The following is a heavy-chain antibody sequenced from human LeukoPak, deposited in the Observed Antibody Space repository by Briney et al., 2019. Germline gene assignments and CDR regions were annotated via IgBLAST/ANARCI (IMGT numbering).Heavy chain of an antibody. J-gene: IGHJ5*02. V-gene: IGHV4-34*01. CDR2: INHSGST. CDR3: ARGDRRITMVRGVMNWFDP. CDR1: GGSFSGYY. D-gene: IGHD3-10*01. Sequence: SETLSLTCAVYGGSFSGYYWSWIRQPPGKGLEWIGEINHSGSTNYNPSLKSRVTISVDTSKNQFSLKLSSVTAADTAVYYCARGDRRITMVRGVMNWFDPWGQGTLVTVSS.